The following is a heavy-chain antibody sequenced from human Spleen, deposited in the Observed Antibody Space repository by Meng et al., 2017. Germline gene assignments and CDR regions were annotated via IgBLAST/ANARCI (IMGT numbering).Heavy chain of an antibody. Sequence: LRLSCTVSGGSISSRGYYWNWIRQHPGKGLEWIGYIYYTGSTYYNPSLKSRVSISVDTSNNHFSLRLSSVTAADTAVYYCARSPTYYSNWFDPWGQGTLVTVSS. CDR2: IYYTGST. V-gene: IGHV4-31*03. D-gene: IGHD3-10*01. J-gene: IGHJ5*02. CDR1: GGSISSRGYY. CDR3: ARSPTYYSNWFDP.